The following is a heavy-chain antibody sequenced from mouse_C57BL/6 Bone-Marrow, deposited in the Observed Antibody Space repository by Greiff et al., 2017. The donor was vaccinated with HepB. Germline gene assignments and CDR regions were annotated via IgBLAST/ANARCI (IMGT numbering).Heavy chain of an antibody. V-gene: IGHV1-4*01. CDR3: ARDSNYGDLDY. J-gene: IGHJ2*01. D-gene: IGHD2-5*01. CDR2: INPSRGYT. CDR1: GYTFTSYT. Sequence: VQRVESGAELARPGASVKMSCKASGYTFTSYTMHWVKQRPGQGLEWIGYINPSRGYTQYNQKFKDKATLHADKSSSTAYMQLSSLTSEDSAVYYCARDSNYGDLDYGGKGTTLTVSS.